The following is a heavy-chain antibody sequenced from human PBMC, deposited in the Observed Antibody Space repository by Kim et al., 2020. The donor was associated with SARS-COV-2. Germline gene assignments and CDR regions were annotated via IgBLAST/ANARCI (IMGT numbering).Heavy chain of an antibody. D-gene: IGHD3-10*01. CDR2: ISGSGGST. J-gene: IGHJ6*02. CDR3: AKSGPDYFRYYYYGMDV. CDR1: GFTFSSYA. Sequence: GGSLRLSCAASGFTFSSYAMSWVRQAPGKGLEWVSAISGSGGSTYYADSVKGRFTISRDNSKNTLYLQMNSLRAEDTAVYYCAKSGPDYFRYYYYGMDVWGQGTTVTVSS. V-gene: IGHV3-23*01.